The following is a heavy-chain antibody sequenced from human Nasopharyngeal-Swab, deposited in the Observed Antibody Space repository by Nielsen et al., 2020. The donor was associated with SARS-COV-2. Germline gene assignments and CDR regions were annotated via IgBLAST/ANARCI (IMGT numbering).Heavy chain of an antibody. J-gene: IGHJ3*02. Sequence: WIRQPPGKGLEWVAVISYDGSNKYYADSVKGRFTISRDNSKNTLYLQMNSLRAEDTAVYHCAKDLGVGYYDSSGYYSDAFDIWGQGTMVTVSS. CDR3: AKDLGVGYYDSSGYYSDAFDI. V-gene: IGHV3-30*18. CDR2: ISYDGSNK. D-gene: IGHD3-22*01.